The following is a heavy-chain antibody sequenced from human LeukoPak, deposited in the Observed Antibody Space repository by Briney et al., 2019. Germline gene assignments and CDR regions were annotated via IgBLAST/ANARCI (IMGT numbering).Heavy chain of an antibody. D-gene: IGHD3-22*01. V-gene: IGHV4-34*01. CDR1: GFNFNVYS. Sequence: GSLRLSCAASGFNFNVYSMTWVRQAPGKGLEWIGEINHSGSTNYNPSLKSRVTISVDTSKNQFSLKLSSVTAADTAVYYCASMAYYYVSSFFDYWGQGTLVTVSS. CDR3: ASMAYYYVSSFFDY. J-gene: IGHJ4*02. CDR2: INHSGST.